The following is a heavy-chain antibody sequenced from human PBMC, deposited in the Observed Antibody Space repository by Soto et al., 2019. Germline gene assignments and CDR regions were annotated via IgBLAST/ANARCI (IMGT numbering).Heavy chain of an antibody. CDR1: GFTFSDYY. CDR2: ISSSGSTI. J-gene: IGHJ6*02. D-gene: IGHD5-18*01. Sequence: QVQLVESGGGLVKPGGSLRLSCAASGFTFSDYYMSWIRQAPGTGLEWVSYISSSGSTIYYADTVKGRFTISRDNAKNSLYLQMNSLRAEDTAVYYCARGWLWGLYYYYGMDVWGQGTTVTVSS. CDR3: ARGWLWGLYYYYGMDV. V-gene: IGHV3-11*01.